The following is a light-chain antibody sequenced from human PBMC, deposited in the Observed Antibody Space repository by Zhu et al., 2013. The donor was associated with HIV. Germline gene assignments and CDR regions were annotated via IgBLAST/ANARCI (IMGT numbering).Light chain of an antibody. CDR1: QDISRS. V-gene: IGKV1-9*01. CDR3: QQYGSDPAT. CDR2: AAS. J-gene: IGKJ3*01. Sequence: IQLTQSPFFLSASVGDRVTITCRASQDISRSLAWYQQTPGKAPKLLIFAASALHSGVPSRFSGSGSGTEFTLTVSSLQPEDFATYYCQQYGSDPATFGPGTKVDLK.